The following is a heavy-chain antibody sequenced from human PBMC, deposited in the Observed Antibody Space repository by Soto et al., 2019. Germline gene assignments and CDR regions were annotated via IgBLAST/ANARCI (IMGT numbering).Heavy chain of an antibody. D-gene: IGHD1-26*01. J-gene: IGHJ4*02. Sequence: GGSPRLSCAASGFTFSSYAMSWVRQAPGKGLEWVSAISGSGGSTYYADSVKGRFTISRDNSKNTLYLQMNSLRAEDTAVYYCAKSVGVGATTYPYYFDYWGQGTLVTVSS. CDR1: GFTFSSYA. CDR2: ISGSGGST. CDR3: AKSVGVGATTYPYYFDY. V-gene: IGHV3-23*01.